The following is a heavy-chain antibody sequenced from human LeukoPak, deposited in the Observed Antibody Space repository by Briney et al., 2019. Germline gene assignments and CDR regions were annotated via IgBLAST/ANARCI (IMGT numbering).Heavy chain of an antibody. V-gene: IGHV4-61*02. Sequence: PSETLSLTCTVSGGSISSGDCYWSWLRQPAGKVLEWIGRIFTSGSTNCNPSLKSRVTISLDTSKNQFSLKLSSLTAADTAVYYCARGASRLYWIDPWGQGTLVTVSS. CDR2: IFTSGST. J-gene: IGHJ5*02. CDR1: GGSISSGDCY. CDR3: ARGASRLYWIDP.